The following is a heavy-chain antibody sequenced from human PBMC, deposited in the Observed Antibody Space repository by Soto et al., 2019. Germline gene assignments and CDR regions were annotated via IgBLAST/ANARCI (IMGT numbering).Heavy chain of an antibody. D-gene: IGHD3-22*01. CDR3: ARGLPIVADY. J-gene: IGHJ4*02. Sequence: QVQLVQSGAEVKKPGASVKVSCKASGYTFTSYAMHWVRQAPGQRLEWMGWINAGNGNTKYSQRFQGRVTSTRDTSASTAYMALSSLRSEDTAVYYCARGLPIVADYWGQGTLVTVSS. CDR1: GYTFTSYA. V-gene: IGHV1-3*01. CDR2: INAGNGNT.